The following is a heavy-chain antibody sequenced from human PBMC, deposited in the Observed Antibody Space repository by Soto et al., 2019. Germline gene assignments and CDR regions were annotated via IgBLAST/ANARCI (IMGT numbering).Heavy chain of an antibody. Sequence: QVQLVESGGGVVQPGRSLRLSCAASGFTFSSYGMHWVRQAPGKGLEWVAVIWYDGSNKYYADSVKGRFTISRDNSKNTLYLEKNSLRAEDTGCYFLWRGYHRVLWSGSYPYFDYWGQGTLVTVSS. J-gene: IGHJ4*02. V-gene: IGHV3-33*01. D-gene: IGHD3-10*02. CDR3: WRGYHRVLWSGSYPYFDY. CDR1: GFTFSSYG. CDR2: IWYDGSNK.